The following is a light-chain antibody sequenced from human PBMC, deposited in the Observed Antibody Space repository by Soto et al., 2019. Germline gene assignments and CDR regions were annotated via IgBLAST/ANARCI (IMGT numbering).Light chain of an antibody. CDR2: KAS. Sequence: DIQLTQSPSTLSASVGDRVTITSRASQSINGWLAWYQQKPGQAPNLLIYKASTLESGVPSRFSGSGSGTKSPLTFTTLQPDVFATYSGHHYHNFPRPFAQGTKVEI. J-gene: IGKJ1*01. CDR1: QSINGW. V-gene: IGKV1-5*03. CDR3: HHYHNFPRP.